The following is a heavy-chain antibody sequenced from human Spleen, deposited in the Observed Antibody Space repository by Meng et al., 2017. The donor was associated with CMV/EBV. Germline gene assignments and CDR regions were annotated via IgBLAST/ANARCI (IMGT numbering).Heavy chain of an antibody. CDR2: ISSSSSYI. Sequence: GGSLRLSCAASGFTFSSYSMNWVRQAPGKGLEWVSSISSSSSYIYYADSVKGRFTISRDNAKNSLYLQMNSLRAEDTAVYYCASLLFADAFDIWGQGTMVTVSS. V-gene: IGHV3-21*01. J-gene: IGHJ3*02. D-gene: IGHD5/OR15-5a*01. CDR1: GFTFSSYS. CDR3: ASLLFADAFDI.